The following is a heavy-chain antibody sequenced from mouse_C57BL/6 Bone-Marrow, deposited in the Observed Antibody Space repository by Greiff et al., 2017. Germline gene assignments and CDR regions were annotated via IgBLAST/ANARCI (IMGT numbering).Heavy chain of an antibody. CDR2: IWGVGST. D-gene: IGHD2-5*01. CDR3: ARSYSNWYFDV. V-gene: IGHV2-6*01. J-gene: IGHJ1*03. Sequence: VKLMESGPGLVAPSQSLSITCTVSGFSLTSYGVDWVRQSPGKGLEWLGVIWGVGSTNYNSALKSRLSISKDNSKSQVFLKMNSLQTDDTAMYYCARSYSNWYFDVWGTGTTVTVSS. CDR1: GFSLTSYG.